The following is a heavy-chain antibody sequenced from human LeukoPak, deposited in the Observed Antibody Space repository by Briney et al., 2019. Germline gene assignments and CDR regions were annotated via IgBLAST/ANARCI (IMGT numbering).Heavy chain of an antibody. J-gene: IGHJ4*02. CDR2: IIPIFGTA. CDR3: ARGSVLENYCSGGSCYDGAGF. CDR1: GGTFSSYA. V-gene: IGHV1-69*13. Sequence: GASVKVSCKASGGTFSSYAISWVRQAPGQGLEWMGGIIPIFGTANYAQKFQGRVTITADESTSTAYMELSSLRSEDTAVYYCARGSVLENYCSGGSCYDGAGFWGQGTLVTVSS. D-gene: IGHD2-15*01.